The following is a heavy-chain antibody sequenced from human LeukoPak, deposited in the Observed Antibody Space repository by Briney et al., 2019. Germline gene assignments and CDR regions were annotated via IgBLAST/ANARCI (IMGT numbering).Heavy chain of an antibody. CDR2: IWYDGSNK. J-gene: IGHJ4*02. CDR3: AKETSYYGSGSPDY. CDR1: GFTFSSYG. D-gene: IGHD3-10*01. V-gene: IGHV3-33*06. Sequence: GGSLRLSCAASGFTFSSYGMHWVRQAPGKGLEWVAVIWYDGSNKYYADSVKGRFTISRDNSKNTLYLQMNSLRAEDTAVYYCAKETSYYGSGSPDYWGQGTLVTVSS.